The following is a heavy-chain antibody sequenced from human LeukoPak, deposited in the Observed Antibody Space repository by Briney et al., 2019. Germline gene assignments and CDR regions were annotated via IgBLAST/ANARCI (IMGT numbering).Heavy chain of an antibody. CDR2: IIPIFGTA. CDR1: GGTFSSYA. Sequence: GASVKVSCKASGGTFSSYAISWVRQAPGQGLEWMGGIIPIFGTANYAQKFQGRVTITADKSTSTAYMELSSLRSEDTAVYYCASRDGYKNPDDYWGQGTLVTVSS. D-gene: IGHD5-24*01. V-gene: IGHV1-69*06. J-gene: IGHJ4*02. CDR3: ASRDGYKNPDDY.